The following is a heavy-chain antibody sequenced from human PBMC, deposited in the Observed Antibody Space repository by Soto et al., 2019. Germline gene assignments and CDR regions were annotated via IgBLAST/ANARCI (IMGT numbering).Heavy chain of an antibody. CDR2: ISYSGSA. J-gene: IGHJ4*02. D-gene: IGHD6-6*01. Sequence: SETLSLTCTISGGSFSSYSWSWIRQPPGKGLEWIGYISYSGSANSNPSLMSRGTMSLDTSKNQFSLRLSSVTAADTAVYFCARERPEKYYDSWGRGILVTVSS. CDR3: ARERPEKYYDS. CDR1: GGSFSSYS. V-gene: IGHV4-59*01.